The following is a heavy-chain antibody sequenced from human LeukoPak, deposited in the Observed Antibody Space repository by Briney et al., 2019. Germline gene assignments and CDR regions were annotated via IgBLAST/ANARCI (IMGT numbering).Heavy chain of an antibody. V-gene: IGHV4-34*01. D-gene: IGHD3-22*01. CDR3: ARGPNEYYYDSSGYYPY. CDR1: GGSFSGYY. Sequence: PSETLSLTCAVYGGSFSGYYWSWIRQPPGKGLEWIGEINHSGSTNYSPSLKSRVTISVDTSKNQFSLKLSSVTAADTAVYYCARGPNEYYYDSSGYYPYWGQGTLVTVSS. CDR2: INHSGST. J-gene: IGHJ4*02.